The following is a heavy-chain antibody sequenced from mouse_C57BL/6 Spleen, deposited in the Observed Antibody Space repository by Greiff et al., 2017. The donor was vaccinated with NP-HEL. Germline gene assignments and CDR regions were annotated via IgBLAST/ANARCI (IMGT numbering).Heavy chain of an antibody. D-gene: IGHD4-1*01. CDR1: GFTFTDYY. Sequence: EVQLVESGGGLVQPGGSLSLSCAASGFTFTDYYMSWVRQPPGKALEWLGFIRNKANGYTTEYSASVKGRFTISRDNSQSILYLQMNALRAEDSATYYCARSGLTGSSWFAYWGQGTLVTVSA. V-gene: IGHV7-3*01. CDR2: IRNKANGYTT. CDR3: ARSGLTGSSWFAY. J-gene: IGHJ3*01.